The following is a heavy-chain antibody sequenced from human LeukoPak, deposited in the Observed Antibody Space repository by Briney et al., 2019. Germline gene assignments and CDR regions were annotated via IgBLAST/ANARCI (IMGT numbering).Heavy chain of an antibody. CDR2: ISYDGSKK. CDR3: ARGWLERPDY. V-gene: IGHV3-30-3*01. D-gene: IGHD1-1*01. CDR1: GFTFSNYA. J-gene: IGHJ4*02. Sequence: PGRSLRLSCAASGFTFSNYAMHWVRQAPGKGLEWVAVISYDGSKKYYADSVKGRFTISRDSSKNSLYLQMNSLRAEDTAIFYCARGWLERPDYWGQGTLVTASS.